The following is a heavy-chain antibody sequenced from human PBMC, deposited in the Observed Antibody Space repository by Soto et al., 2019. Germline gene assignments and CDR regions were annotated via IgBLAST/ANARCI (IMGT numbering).Heavy chain of an antibody. CDR2: INPSGGST. Sequence: QVQLVQSGAEVKKPGASVKVSCKASGYTFTSYYMHWVRQAPGQGLEWMGIINPSGGSTSYAQKFQGRVTMTRDKSTSTVYMELSSLRSEDTAVYYCARVYCSGGSCYGIDYWGHGTLVTVSS. D-gene: IGHD2-15*01. V-gene: IGHV1-46*01. CDR3: ARVYCSGGSCYGIDY. CDR1: GYTFTSYY. J-gene: IGHJ4*01.